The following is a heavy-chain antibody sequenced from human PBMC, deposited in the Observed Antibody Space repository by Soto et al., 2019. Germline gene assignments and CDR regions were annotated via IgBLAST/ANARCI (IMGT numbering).Heavy chain of an antibody. D-gene: IGHD3-10*02. Sequence: QVQLQESGPGLVKPSETLSLTCTVSGGSVSSGSDYWSWIRQSPGKGLEWIGYIYYSGSTNYNPSLKSRVTISVDTSKNQFSLKLSSVTAADTAVYYCARVFVYYYGMDVWGQGTTVTVSS. CDR2: IYYSGST. CDR3: ARVFVYYYGMDV. J-gene: IGHJ6*02. CDR1: GGSVSSGSDY. V-gene: IGHV4-61*01.